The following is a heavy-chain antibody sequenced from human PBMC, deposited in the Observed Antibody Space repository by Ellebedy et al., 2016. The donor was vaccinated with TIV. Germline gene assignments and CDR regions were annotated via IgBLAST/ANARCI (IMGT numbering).Heavy chain of an antibody. CDR1: GFTVSSNY. V-gene: IGHV3-53*01. CDR2: IYSGGGT. Sequence: PGGFLRLSCAASGFTVSSNYMSWVRQAPGKGLEWVSVIYSGGGTYYADSVKGRFTISRDNSKNTLYLQMNSLRAEDTAVYYCVRSIVVVTAGVYDAFDIWGQGTMVTVSS. CDR3: VRSIVVVTAGVYDAFDI. D-gene: IGHD2-21*02. J-gene: IGHJ3*02.